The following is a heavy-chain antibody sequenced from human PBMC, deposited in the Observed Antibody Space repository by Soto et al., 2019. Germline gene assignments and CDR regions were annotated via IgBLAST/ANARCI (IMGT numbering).Heavy chain of an antibody. CDR2: INHSGST. V-gene: IGHV4-34*01. CDR1: GGSFSGYY. Sequence: SETLSLTCAVYGGSFSGYYWSWIRQPPGKGLEWIGEINHSGSTNYNPSLKSRVTISVDTSKNQFSLKLSSVTAADTAVYYCARGRYCSGGSCYIDYWGQGTLVTAPQ. D-gene: IGHD2-15*01. J-gene: IGHJ4*02. CDR3: ARGRYCSGGSCYIDY.